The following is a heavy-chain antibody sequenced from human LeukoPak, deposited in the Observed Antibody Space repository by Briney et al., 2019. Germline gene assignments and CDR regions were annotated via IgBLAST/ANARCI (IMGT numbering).Heavy chain of an antibody. J-gene: IGHJ4*02. V-gene: IGHV3-21*01. Sequence: GGSLRLSCAASGFTFSSYTMNWVCQAPGKGLEWVSSITSSSNYIYYADSVKGRFTISRDNAKNSLYLQMNSLRAEDTAVYYCARSDCISCYTGYWGQGTLVTVSS. CDR3: ARSDCISCYTGY. CDR1: GFTFSSYT. D-gene: IGHD2-2*02. CDR2: ITSSSNYI.